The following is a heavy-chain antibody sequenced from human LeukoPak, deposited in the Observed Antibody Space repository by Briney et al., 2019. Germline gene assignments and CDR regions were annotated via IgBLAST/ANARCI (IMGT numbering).Heavy chain of an antibody. CDR1: GYSFTSYW. V-gene: IGHV5-51*01. D-gene: IGHD3-10*01. CDR2: IYPGDSDT. J-gene: IGHJ6*04. Sequence: GESLKISCKGSGYSFTSYWIGWVRQMPGKGLEWTGIIYPGDSDTRYSPSFQGQVTISADKSISTAYLQWSSLKASDTAMYYCASSTYYYGSGSLYYYYGMDVWGKGTTVTVSS. CDR3: ASSTYYYGSGSLYYYYGMDV.